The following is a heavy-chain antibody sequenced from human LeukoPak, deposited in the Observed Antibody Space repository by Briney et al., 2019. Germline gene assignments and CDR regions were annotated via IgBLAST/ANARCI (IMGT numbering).Heavy chain of an antibody. J-gene: IGHJ4*02. CDR3: AKGVSRGVDPTGLEY. D-gene: IGHD1-1*01. V-gene: IGHV3-30*18. CDR1: GFTFSSYG. CDR2: ISYDGSDR. Sequence: GGSLRLSCVASGFTFSSYGMHWVRQAPGKGLEWVAVISYDGSDRYYANFVKGRFTISRDNSKNTLFLQTNSMRPEDTAVYYCAKGVSRGVDPTGLEYWGQGTLVTVSS.